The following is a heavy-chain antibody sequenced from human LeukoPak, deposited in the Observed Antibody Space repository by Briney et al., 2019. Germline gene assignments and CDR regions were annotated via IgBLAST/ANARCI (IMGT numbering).Heavy chain of an antibody. V-gene: IGHV6-1*01. Sequence: KFSQTLSLTCAISGDSVSSNSAAWNWIMQAPSRGLEWLGRTYYRSKWYNDYAVSVKSRITINPDTSKNQFSLQLNSVTPEDTAVYYCARKSPRSAFDYWGQGALVTVSS. J-gene: IGHJ4*02. CDR3: ARKSPRSAFDY. CDR1: GDSVSSNSAA. CDR2: TYYRSKWYN.